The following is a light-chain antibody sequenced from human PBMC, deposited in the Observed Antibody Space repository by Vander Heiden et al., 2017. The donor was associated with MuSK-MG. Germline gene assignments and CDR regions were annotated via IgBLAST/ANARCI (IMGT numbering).Light chain of an antibody. CDR2: KAS. CDR1: ESVSGW. Sequence: DIQMTQSPSTLSASVGDRVTITCRATESVSGWLAWYQQKPGKAPKLLIYKASTLESGVPSRFSGSGYGTEFTLTISSRQPDDFASYYCQLNNNYSSGAFGHGTKVDIK. J-gene: IGKJ3*01. V-gene: IGKV1-5*03. CDR3: QLNNNYSSGA.